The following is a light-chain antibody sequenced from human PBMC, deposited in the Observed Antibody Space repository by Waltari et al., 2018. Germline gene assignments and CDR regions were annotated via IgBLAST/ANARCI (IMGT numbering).Light chain of an antibody. CDR3: CSYAGSYTYV. CDR1: SSDVGGYKF. CDR2: DVS. V-gene: IGLV2-11*01. Sequence: QSALTQPRSVSGSPGQSVPVPCPGTSSDVGGYKFVSWYQHHPGKAPKLMISDVSKRPSGVPDRFSGSKSGDTASLTISGLQAEDEADYYCCSYAGSYTYVFGTGTRVTVL. J-gene: IGLJ1*01.